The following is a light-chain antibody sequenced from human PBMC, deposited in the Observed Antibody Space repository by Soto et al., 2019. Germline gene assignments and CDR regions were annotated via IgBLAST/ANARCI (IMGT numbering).Light chain of an antibody. J-gene: IGKJ1*01. CDR3: QQYGSSSWT. V-gene: IGKV3-20*01. CDR1: QSVSSN. CDR2: GAS. Sequence: EIVLTQSPDTLSLSPGETVTLSCRASQSVSSNLAWYQQKPGQAPRLLIYGASSRATGIPYRFSGSGSGTEFTLTISRLEPEDFAVYYCQQYGSSSWTFGQGTKVDIK.